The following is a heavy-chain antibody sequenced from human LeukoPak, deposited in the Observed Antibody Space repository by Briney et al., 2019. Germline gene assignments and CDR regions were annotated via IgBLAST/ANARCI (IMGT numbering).Heavy chain of an antibody. D-gene: IGHD6-6*01. CDR1: GFTFSSYS. Sequence: GGSLRLSCAASGFTFSSYSMNWVRQAPGRGLEWVSSISSSSSYIYYADSVKGQFTISRDNAKNSLYLQMNSLRAEDTAVYYCARVRSEYRGAFDIWGQGTMVTVSS. CDR2: ISSSSSYI. V-gene: IGHV3-21*01. CDR3: ARVRSEYRGAFDI. J-gene: IGHJ3*02.